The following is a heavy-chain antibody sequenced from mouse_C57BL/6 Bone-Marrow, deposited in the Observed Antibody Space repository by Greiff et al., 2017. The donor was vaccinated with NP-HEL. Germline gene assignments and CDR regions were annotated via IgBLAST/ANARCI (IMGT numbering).Heavy chain of an antibody. CDR2: IYPRSGNT. CDR1: GYTFTSYG. D-gene: IGHD3-2*02. CDR3: ARVQLRLRGGYFDY. V-gene: IGHV1-81*01. J-gene: IGHJ2*01. Sequence: QVQLQQSGAELARPGASVKLSCKASGYTFTSYGISWVKQRTGQGLEWIGEIYPRSGNTYYNEKFKGKATLTADKSSSTAYMELRSLTSDDSAVYFCARVQLRLRGGYFDYWGQGTTLTVSS.